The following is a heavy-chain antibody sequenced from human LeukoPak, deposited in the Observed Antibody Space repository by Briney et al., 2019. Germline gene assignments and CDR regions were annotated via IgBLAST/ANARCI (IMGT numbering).Heavy chain of an antibody. CDR3: ARRAGAYSHPYDY. D-gene: IGHD4/OR15-4a*01. CDR2: ISGSGVTT. V-gene: IGHV3-23*01. CDR1: GFTFSNYV. Sequence: PGGSLRLSCAASGFTFSNYVMSCVRQAPGKGLEWVSAISGSGVTTYYADSLKGRFTISRDNSKHTLYLQMNSLRAEDTAVYYRARRAGAYSHPYDYWGQGTLVTVSS. J-gene: IGHJ4*02.